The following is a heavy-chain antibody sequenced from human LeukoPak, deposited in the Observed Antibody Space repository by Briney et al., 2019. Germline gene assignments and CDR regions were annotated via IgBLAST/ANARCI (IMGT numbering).Heavy chain of an antibody. CDR1: GFTFRNYV. Sequence: GGSLRLSCAASGFTFRNYVIHWVRQAPGKGLEWVAVISYDGSNKYYADAVKGRFTISRDNSKNTLYLQMNSLRAEDTAVYYCARDPHYDFWSGPYGLDVWGQGTTVTVSS. D-gene: IGHD3-3*01. V-gene: IGHV3-30-3*01. CDR3: ARDPHYDFWSGPYGLDV. J-gene: IGHJ6*02. CDR2: ISYDGSNK.